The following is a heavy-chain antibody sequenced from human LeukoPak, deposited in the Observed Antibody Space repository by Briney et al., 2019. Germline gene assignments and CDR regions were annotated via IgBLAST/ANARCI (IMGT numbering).Heavy chain of an antibody. CDR3: AKSYGSGSYYPFDFDY. J-gene: IGHJ4*02. CDR2: ISGSGGST. V-gene: IGHV3-23*01. Sequence: GGSLRLSCAASGFTFSSYAMSWVRQAPGKGLEWVSAISGSGGSTYYADSVKGRFTVSRDNSKNTLYLQMNSLRAEDTAVYYCAKSYGSGSYYPFDFDYWGQGTLVTVSS. D-gene: IGHD3-10*01. CDR1: GFTFSSYA.